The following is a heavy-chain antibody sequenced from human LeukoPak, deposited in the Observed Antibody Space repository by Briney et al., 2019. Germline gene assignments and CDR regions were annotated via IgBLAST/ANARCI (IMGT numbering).Heavy chain of an antibody. CDR3: ARERRWYCSGGSCYGVFNWFDP. J-gene: IGHJ5*02. V-gene: IGHV4-61*05. CDR2: IYYSGST. D-gene: IGHD2-15*01. CDR1: GGSISSSSYY. Sequence: PSETLSLTCTVSGGSISSSSYYWGWIRQPPGRGLEWIGYIYYSGSTNYNPSLKSRVTISVDTSKNQFSLKLSSVTAADTAVYYCARERRWYCSGGSCYGVFNWFDPWGQGTLVTVSS.